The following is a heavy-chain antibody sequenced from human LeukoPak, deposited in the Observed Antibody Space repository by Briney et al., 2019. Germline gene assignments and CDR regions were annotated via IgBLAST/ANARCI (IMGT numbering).Heavy chain of an antibody. D-gene: IGHD5-24*01. J-gene: IGHJ4*02. CDR2: INHSGST. CDR1: GGSFSGYY. Sequence: SETLSLTCAVYGGSFSGYYWSWIRQPPGKGLEWIGEINHSGSTNYNPSLKSRVTLSVDTSKNQFSLKLSSVTAADTAVYYCARVVKFWRWLQFDYWGQGTLVTVSS. CDR3: ARVVKFWRWLQFDY. V-gene: IGHV4-34*01.